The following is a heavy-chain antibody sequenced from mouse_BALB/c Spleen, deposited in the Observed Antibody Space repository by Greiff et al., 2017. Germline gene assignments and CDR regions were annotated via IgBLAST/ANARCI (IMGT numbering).Heavy chain of an antibody. CDR2: INPSNGGT. CDR3: TRGGITTVVAHYAMDY. CDR1: GYTFTSYY. V-gene: IGHV1S81*02. J-gene: IGHJ4*01. D-gene: IGHD1-1*01. Sequence: QVQLQQSGAELVKPGASVKLSCKASGYTFTSYYMYWVKQRPGQGLEWIGGINPSNGGTNFNEKFKSKATLTVDKSSSTAYMQLSSLTSEDSAVYYCTRGGITTVVAHYAMDYWGQGTSVTVSS.